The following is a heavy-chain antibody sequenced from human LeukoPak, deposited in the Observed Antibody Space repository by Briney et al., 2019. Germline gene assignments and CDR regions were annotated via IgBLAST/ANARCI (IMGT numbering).Heavy chain of an antibody. CDR3: ARVGEYSSSWYDLSYFAS. V-gene: IGHV4-39*07. CDR2: VSYSGRP. CDR1: GGSVGSSPYY. J-gene: IGHJ4*02. D-gene: IGHD6-13*01. Sequence: KTSETLFLTWTVSGGSVGSSPYYWAWVRQPPLKELDWICSVSYSGRPSYTPSLEGRITISVDTSKNQFFLSFHSVTASDIAVYYCARVGEYSSSWYDLSYFASWGPGTLVIASS.